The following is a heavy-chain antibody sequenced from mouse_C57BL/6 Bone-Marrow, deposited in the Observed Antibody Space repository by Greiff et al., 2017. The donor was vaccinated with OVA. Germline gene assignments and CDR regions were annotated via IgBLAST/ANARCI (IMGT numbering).Heavy chain of an antibody. CDR1: GYTFTSYW. D-gene: IGHD1-1*01. CDR3: ATHYYGSSYVRGY. Sequence: QVQLQQSGAELAKPGASVKLSCKASGYTFTSYWMHWVKQRPGQGLEWIGYINPSSGYTKYNQKFKDKATLTADKSSSTAYMQLSSLTYENSAVYYFATHYYGSSYVRGYWGQGTTLTVSS. CDR2: INPSSGYT. V-gene: IGHV1-7*01. J-gene: IGHJ2*01.